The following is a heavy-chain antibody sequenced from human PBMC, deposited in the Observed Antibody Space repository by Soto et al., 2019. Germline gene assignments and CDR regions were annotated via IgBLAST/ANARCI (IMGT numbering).Heavy chain of an antibody. V-gene: IGHV3-23*01. CDR1: GFTLSSFA. Sequence: GGSLRLSCAASGFTLSSFALSWVRQAPGKGLEWVSAISGSGDGTDYADSVKGRFTISGDNSKNTLYLQMNSLRAEDTAVYYCAGPGYSSQDYWGQGALVTVSS. CDR2: ISGSGDGT. CDR3: AGPGYSSQDY. D-gene: IGHD5-18*01. J-gene: IGHJ4*02.